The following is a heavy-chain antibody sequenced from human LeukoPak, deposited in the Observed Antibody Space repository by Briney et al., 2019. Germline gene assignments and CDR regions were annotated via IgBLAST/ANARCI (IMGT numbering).Heavy chain of an antibody. CDR3: AREDYDFWSGYYSKVNFDY. Sequence: GGSLRLSCADSGFTFSSYSMNWVRQAPGKGLEWVSSISSSSSYIYYADSVKGRFTISRDNAKNSLYLQMNSLRAEDTAVYYCAREDYDFWSGYYSKVNFDYWGQGTLVTVSS. J-gene: IGHJ4*02. CDR1: GFTFSSYS. D-gene: IGHD3-3*01. CDR2: ISSSSSYI. V-gene: IGHV3-21*01.